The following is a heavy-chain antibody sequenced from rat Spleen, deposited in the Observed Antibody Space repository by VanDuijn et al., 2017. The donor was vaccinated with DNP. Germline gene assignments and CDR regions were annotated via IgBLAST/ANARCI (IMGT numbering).Heavy chain of an antibody. Sequence: EVQLVESGGGLVQPGRSLKLSCAASGFTFSNYDVAWVRQAPTKGLEWVAYITYDGGNTYYRDSVKGRFTISRDNAKSTLYLQMDSLRSEETATYYCVRHEYQAFDYWGQGVMVTVSS. J-gene: IGHJ2*01. V-gene: IGHV5S11*01. CDR2: ITYDGGNT. CDR3: VRHEYQAFDY. CDR1: GFTFSNYD.